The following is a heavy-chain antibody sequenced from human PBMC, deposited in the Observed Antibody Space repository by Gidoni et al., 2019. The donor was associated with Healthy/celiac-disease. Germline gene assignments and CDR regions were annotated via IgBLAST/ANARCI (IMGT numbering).Heavy chain of an antibody. V-gene: IGHV3-73*01. D-gene: IGHD6-19*01. CDR2: IRSKANSYAT. CDR3: TSPFKNLAVAGYYGMDV. J-gene: IGHJ6*02. Sequence: EVQLVESGGGLVQPGGSLKLSCAASGFTFSGSAMHWVRQASGKGLGWVGRIRSKANSYATAYAASVKGRFTISRDDSKNTAYLQMNSLKTEDTAVYYCTSPFKNLAVAGYYGMDVWGQGTTVTVSS. CDR1: GFTFSGSA.